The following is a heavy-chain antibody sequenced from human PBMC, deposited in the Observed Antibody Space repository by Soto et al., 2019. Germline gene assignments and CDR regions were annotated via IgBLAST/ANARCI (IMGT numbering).Heavy chain of an antibody. CDR2: IYYSGST. V-gene: IGHV4-39*01. J-gene: IGHJ6*02. D-gene: IGHD3-9*01. CDR3: ARQEKYYDILTGFYYYYGMDV. Sequence: SETLSLTCTVSGGSISSSSYYWGWIRQPPGKGLEWIGSIYYSGSTYYNPSLKSRVTISVDTSKNQFSLKLSSVTAADTAVYYCARQEKYYDILTGFYYYYGMDVWGQGTTVTVSS. CDR1: GGSISSSSYY.